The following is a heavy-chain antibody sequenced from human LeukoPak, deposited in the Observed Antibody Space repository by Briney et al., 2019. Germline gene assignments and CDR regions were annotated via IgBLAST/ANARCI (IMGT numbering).Heavy chain of an antibody. J-gene: IGHJ3*02. Sequence: GGSLRLSCAVSGFTFSNYWMNWVRQGPGKGLEWVANIKEDGSEKYYVDSVKGRFTISRDNAKNSLYLQMNSLRAEDTAVYYCARELRTPYDILGRGNAFDIWGHGTMVTVSS. CDR3: ARELRTPYDILGRGNAFDI. D-gene: IGHD3-9*01. CDR2: IKEDGSEK. CDR1: GFTFSNYW. V-gene: IGHV3-7*01.